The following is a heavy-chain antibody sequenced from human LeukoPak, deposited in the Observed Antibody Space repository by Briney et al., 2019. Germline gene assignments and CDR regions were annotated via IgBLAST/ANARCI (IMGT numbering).Heavy chain of an antibody. CDR3: ARESTYSYAYALDY. V-gene: IGHV3-7*01. CDR1: GFTFSNYW. D-gene: IGHD5-18*01. Sequence: GGSLRLSCAASGFTFSNYWMSWVRQAPGKGLEWVANMKQDGSEIYYVDSVKGRFTISRDNADNSLYLQMNSLRAEDTAVYYCARESTYSYAYALDYWGQGTLVTVSS. CDR2: MKQDGSEI. J-gene: IGHJ4*02.